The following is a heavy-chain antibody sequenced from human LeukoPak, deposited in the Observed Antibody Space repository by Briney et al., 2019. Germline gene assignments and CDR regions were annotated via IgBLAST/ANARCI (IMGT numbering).Heavy chain of an antibody. CDR3: ASGFRGQLGYFDY. CDR2: IYNSGNT. Sequence: KPSETLSLTCTVSGGSISSYYWSWIRQPPGKGLEWIGYIYNSGNTNYNPSLKSRVTLLVDTSKNHFSLKLSSVTAADTAVYYCASGFRGQLGYFDYWGQGTLVTVSS. CDR1: GGSISSYY. D-gene: IGHD1-1*01. V-gene: IGHV4-59*12. J-gene: IGHJ4*02.